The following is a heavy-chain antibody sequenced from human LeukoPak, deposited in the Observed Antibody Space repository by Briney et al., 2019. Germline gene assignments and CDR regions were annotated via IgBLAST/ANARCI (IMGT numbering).Heavy chain of an antibody. V-gene: IGHV4-4*07. J-gene: IGHJ4*02. CDR1: GGSISSYY. CDR2: IYTSGST. Sequence: PSETLSLTCTVSGGSISSYYWSWIRQPPGKGLEWIGRIYTSGSTNYNPSLKSRVTISVDTSKNQFSLKLSSVTAADTAVYYCARVLRGGLEYFDYWGQGTLVTVSS. CDR3: ARVLRGGLEYFDY.